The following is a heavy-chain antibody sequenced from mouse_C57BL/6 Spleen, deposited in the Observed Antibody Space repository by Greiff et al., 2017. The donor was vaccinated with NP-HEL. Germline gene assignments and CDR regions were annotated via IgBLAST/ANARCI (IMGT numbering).Heavy chain of an antibody. CDR1: GFNIKNTY. Sequence: EVKVVESVAELVRPGASVKLSCTASGFNIKNTYMHWVKQRPEQGLEWIGRIDPANGNTKYAPKFQGKATITADTSSNTAYLQLSSLTSEDTAIYYCARYYGSSSYYFDYWGQGTTLTVSS. V-gene: IGHV14-3*01. CDR2: IDPANGNT. J-gene: IGHJ2*01. D-gene: IGHD1-1*01. CDR3: ARYYGSSSYYFDY.